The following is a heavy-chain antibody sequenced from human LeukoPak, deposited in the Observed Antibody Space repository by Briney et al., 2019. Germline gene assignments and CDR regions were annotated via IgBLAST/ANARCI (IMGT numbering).Heavy chain of an antibody. J-gene: IGHJ4*02. CDR2: MNSDGSST. CDR1: GFTFSSYS. Sequence: GGSLRLSCAASGFTFSSYSMNWVRQAPGKGLVWVSRMNSDGSSTSYADSVKGRFTISRDNAKNTLYLQMNSLRAEDTAVYYCAREGYSGPYFDYWGQGTLVTVSS. CDR3: AREGYSGPYFDY. D-gene: IGHD4-11*01. V-gene: IGHV3-74*01.